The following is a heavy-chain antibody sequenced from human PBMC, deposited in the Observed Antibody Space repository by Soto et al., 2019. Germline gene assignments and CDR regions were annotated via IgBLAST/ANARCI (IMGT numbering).Heavy chain of an antibody. D-gene: IGHD3-3*01. Sequence: SETLSLTCTVSGGSISSSSYYWGWIRQPPGKGLEWIGSIYYSGSTYYNPSLKSRVTISVDTSKNQFSLKLSSVTAADTAVYYCARQRGAWDFGVVINGEHFDYWGQGTLVTVSS. CDR3: ARQRGAWDFGVVINGEHFDY. CDR1: GGSISSSSYY. CDR2: IYYSGST. V-gene: IGHV4-39*01. J-gene: IGHJ4*02.